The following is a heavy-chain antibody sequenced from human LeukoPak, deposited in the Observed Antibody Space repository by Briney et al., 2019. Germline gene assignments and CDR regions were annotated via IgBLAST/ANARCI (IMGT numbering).Heavy chain of an antibody. CDR3: ARGYHDFSGYWLSYFDY. Sequence: SEXLSLTCTVSGGSISSYYWSWIRQPPGKGMEWIGNIYYSGSTNYNPSLTSRGNISVDKSKNQCSLKLNSVTAADTAVYYCARGYHDFSGYWLSYFDYWGQGTLVTVSS. CDR1: GGSISSYY. D-gene: IGHD3-22*01. J-gene: IGHJ4*02. V-gene: IGHV4-59*01. CDR2: IYYSGST.